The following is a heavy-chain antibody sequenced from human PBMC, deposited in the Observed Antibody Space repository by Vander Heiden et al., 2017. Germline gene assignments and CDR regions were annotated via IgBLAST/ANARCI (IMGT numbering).Heavy chain of an antibody. CDR3: ARAYINWLDP. CDR1: GYIFTDKY. CDR2: IDPNSGGT. D-gene: IGHD4-4*01. V-gene: IGHV1-2*02. Sequence: QVQLVQSGAEVKKPGASVKVSCKTSGYIFTDKYIHWVRQAPGQGLEWMGGIDPNSGGTKDAQKFQGRVTMTRDTSISTVYMELSRLRSDDTAVYDRARAYINWLDPWGQGTMVTVSS. J-gene: IGHJ5*02.